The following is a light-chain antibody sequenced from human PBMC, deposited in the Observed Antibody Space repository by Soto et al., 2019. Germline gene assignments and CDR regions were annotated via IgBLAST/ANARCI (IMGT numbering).Light chain of an antibody. CDR2: DAS. J-gene: IGKJ3*01. Sequence: TLSLSPGERATLSCRASQSVSSYLAWYQQKPGQAPRLLIYDASNRATGIPARFSGSGSGTDFTLTISSLEPEDFAVYYCPQHIIFGPGTKVDI. CDR1: QSVSSY. V-gene: IGKV3-11*01. CDR3: PQHII.